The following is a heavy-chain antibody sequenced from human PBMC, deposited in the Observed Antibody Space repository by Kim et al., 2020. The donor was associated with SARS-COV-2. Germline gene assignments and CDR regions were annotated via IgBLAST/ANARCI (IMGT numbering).Heavy chain of an antibody. CDR3: ARDQGIAAAGTLHYGMDV. Sequence: SETLSLTCTVSGGSVSSGSYYWSWIRQPPGKGLEWIGYIYYSGSTNYNPSLKSRVTISVDTSKNQFSLKLSSVTAADTAVYYCARDQGIAAAGTLHYGMDVWGQGTTVTVSS. V-gene: IGHV4-61*01. J-gene: IGHJ6*02. CDR2: IYYSGST. CDR1: GGSVSSGSYY. D-gene: IGHD6-13*01.